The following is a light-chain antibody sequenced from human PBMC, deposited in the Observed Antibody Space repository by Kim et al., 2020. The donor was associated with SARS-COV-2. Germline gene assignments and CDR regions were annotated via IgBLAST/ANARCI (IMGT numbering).Light chain of an antibody. Sequence: EILMTQSPATLSVSPGERATLSCRASQSVSSNLAWYQQRPGQAPRLLIYGASTRATGIPARFSGSGAGTEFTLTISSLQSEDFVFYYCHQYDTRPRTFGRGTKVDIK. CDR1: QSVSSN. CDR2: GAS. CDR3: HQYDTRPRT. V-gene: IGKV3-15*01. J-gene: IGKJ1*01.